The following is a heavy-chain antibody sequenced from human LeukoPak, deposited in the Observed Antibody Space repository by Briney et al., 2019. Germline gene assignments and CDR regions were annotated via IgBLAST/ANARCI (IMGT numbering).Heavy chain of an antibody. CDR3: ARSTDSSSRVFDP. J-gene: IGHJ5*02. CDR2: IYYSGST. V-gene: IGHV4-59*01. CDR1: GGSISSYY. D-gene: IGHD6-6*01. Sequence: PSETLSLTCTASGGSISSYYWSWIRQPPGKGLEWIGYIYYSGSTNYNPSLKSRVTISVDTSKNQFSLKLSSVTAADTAVYYCARSTDSSSRVFDPWDQGTLVTVSS.